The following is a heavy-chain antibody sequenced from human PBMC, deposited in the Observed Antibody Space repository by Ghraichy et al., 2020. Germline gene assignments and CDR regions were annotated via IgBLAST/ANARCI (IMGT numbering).Heavy chain of an antibody. CDR2: IRSKANNYAT. V-gene: IGHV3-73*01. CDR3: TRYYDTELDY. Sequence: GGSLRLSCAASGFTFSGSAMHWVRQASGKGLEWVGRIRSKANNYATAYAASVKGRFTISRDDSKNTAYLQMSSLKTEDTAVYYCTRYYDTELDYWGQGTLVTVSS. CDR1: GFTFSGSA. D-gene: IGHD1-26*01. J-gene: IGHJ4*02.